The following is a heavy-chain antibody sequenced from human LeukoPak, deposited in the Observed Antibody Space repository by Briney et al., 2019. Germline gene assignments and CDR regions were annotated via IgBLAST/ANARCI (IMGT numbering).Heavy chain of an antibody. D-gene: IGHD4-11*01. CDR3: AKGLQGYSSSWFDP. Sequence: GGSLRLSCAASGFTFSSYAMSWVRQAPGKGLEWVSGISGSGGSTYYADSVKGRFTISRYNSKNTLYLQMNSLRAEDTAVYYCAKGLQGYSSSWFDPWGQGTLVTVSS. V-gene: IGHV3-23*01. CDR2: ISGSGGST. J-gene: IGHJ5*02. CDR1: GFTFSSYA.